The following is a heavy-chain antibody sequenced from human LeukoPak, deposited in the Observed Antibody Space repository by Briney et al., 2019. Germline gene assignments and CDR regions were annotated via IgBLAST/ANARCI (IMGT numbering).Heavy chain of an antibody. CDR2: IYYTGST. D-gene: IGHD3-16*02. V-gene: IGHV4-31*03. Sequence: NPSETLSLTCTVSGVSTSSVGYYWTWIRQHPGKGVEWIAYIYYTGSTYYNPSLEGRVSISVDTSENQFSLNLTSVTAADTAVYFCASGSIFREIISFDPWGQGTLVTVSS. CDR3: ASGSIFREIISFDP. J-gene: IGHJ5*02. CDR1: GVSTSSVGYY.